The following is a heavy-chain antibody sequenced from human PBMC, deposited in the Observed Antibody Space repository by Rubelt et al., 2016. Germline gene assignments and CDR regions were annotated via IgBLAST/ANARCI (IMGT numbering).Heavy chain of an antibody. D-gene: IGHD5-18*01. CDR1: GGSISGSTYY. J-gene: IGHJ4*02. CDR2: IYNSGNT. V-gene: IGHV4-39*07. Sequence: QLYLQESGPGLVKPSETLSLTCTVSGGSISGSTYYLGWIRQPPGKGLELIGSIYNSGNTYYNQSLESRVTMSVDAPKNQLSLRLSSVTAADTAVYYCVRDRDSFGYAYRNSWGQGTLVTVSS. CDR3: VRDRDSFGYAYRNS.